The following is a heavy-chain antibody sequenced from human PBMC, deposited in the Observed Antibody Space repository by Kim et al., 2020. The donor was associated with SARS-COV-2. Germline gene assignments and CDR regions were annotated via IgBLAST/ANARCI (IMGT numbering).Heavy chain of an antibody. CDR2: IIPIFGTA. J-gene: IGHJ6*02. D-gene: IGHD6-19*01. V-gene: IGHV1-69*13. Sequence: SVKVSCKASGGTFSSYAISWVRQAPGQGLEWMGGIIPIFGTANYAQKFQGRVTITADESTSTAYMELSSLRSEDTAVYYCASHLVAGTSHYYYGMDVWGQGTTVTVSS. CDR1: GGTFSSYA. CDR3: ASHLVAGTSHYYYGMDV.